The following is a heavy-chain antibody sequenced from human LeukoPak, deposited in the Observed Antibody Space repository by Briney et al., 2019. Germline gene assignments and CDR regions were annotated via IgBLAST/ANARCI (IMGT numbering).Heavy chain of an antibody. V-gene: IGHV3-23*01. J-gene: IGHJ4*02. Sequence: GGSLRLSCAASGFTYSTCTMNWVRQAPGKGLQWVSAIRGNADTTYYADSVKGRFSIFRDNNKNMLYLQMNSLRVEDTAVYYCAKGHGDASGYYYFDSWGQGTLVTVSS. CDR1: GFTYSTCT. CDR3: AKGHGDASGYYYFDS. D-gene: IGHD3-22*01. CDR2: IRGNADTT.